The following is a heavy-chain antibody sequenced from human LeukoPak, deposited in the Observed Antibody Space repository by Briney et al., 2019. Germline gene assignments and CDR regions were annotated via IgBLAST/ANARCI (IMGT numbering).Heavy chain of an antibody. CDR3: AIAPATYRVQQTEYFQH. D-gene: IGHD6-13*01. V-gene: IGHV5-51*01. J-gene: IGHJ1*01. CDR2: IYPDDSDT. Sequence: GESLKISCKGSGYRFTNYWLGWVRQKPGKGLEWMGIIYPDDSDTRYSPSFQGQVTISADKSISTAYLQWSSLKASDTAMYYCAIAPATYRVQQTEYFQHWGQGTLVTVSS. CDR1: GYRFTNYW.